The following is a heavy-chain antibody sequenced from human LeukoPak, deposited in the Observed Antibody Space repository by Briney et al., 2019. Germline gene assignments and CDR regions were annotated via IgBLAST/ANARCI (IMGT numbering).Heavy chain of an antibody. J-gene: IGHJ4*02. Sequence: GGSLRLSCTASGFTFGDYAMSWVRQAPGKGLEWVGFIRSKAYGGTTEYAASVKGRFTISRDDSKSIAYLQMNSLKTEDTVVYYCTRALHYFYGDYAGYYFDYWGQGTLVTVSS. D-gene: IGHD4-17*01. V-gene: IGHV3-49*04. CDR1: GFTFGDYA. CDR3: TRALHYFYGDYAGYYFDY. CDR2: IRSKAYGGTT.